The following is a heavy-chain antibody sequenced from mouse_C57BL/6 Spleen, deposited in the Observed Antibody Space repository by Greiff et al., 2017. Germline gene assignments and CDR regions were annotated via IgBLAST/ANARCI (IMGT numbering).Heavy chain of an antibody. D-gene: IGHD2-5*01. J-gene: IGHJ3*01. V-gene: IGHV1-54*01. CDR1: GYAFTNYL. Sequence: QVQLQQSGAELVRPGTSVKVSCKASGYAFTNYLIEWVKQRPGQGLEWIGVITPGSGGTNYNEKFKGKATLTADQSSSTAYMQLSSLTSEASAVYFCAKGDSNHEAWFAYWGQGTLVTVSA. CDR3: AKGDSNHEAWFAY. CDR2: ITPGSGGT.